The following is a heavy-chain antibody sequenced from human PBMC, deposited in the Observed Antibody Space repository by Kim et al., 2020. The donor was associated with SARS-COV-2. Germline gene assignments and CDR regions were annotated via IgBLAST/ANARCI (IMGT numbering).Heavy chain of an antibody. J-gene: IGHJ6*02. Sequence: SETLSLTCTVSGGSISSGSYYWSWIRQPAGKGLEWIGRIYTSGSTNYNPSLKSRVTISVDTSKNQFSLKLSSVTAADTAVYYCARKEVLSGYGSGYYYYGMDVWGQGTTVTVSS. CDR2: IYTSGST. CDR1: GGSISSGSYY. CDR3: ARKEVLSGYGSGYYYYGMDV. D-gene: IGHD5-12*01. V-gene: IGHV4-61*02.